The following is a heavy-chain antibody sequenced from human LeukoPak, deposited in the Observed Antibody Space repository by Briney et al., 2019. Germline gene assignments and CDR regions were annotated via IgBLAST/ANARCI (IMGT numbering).Heavy chain of an antibody. CDR2: INPSGGST. J-gene: IGHJ6*03. CDR1: VYTCTIYY. CDR3: ARDRVAGRLRALYYYYCYMDV. V-gene: IGHV1-46*01. D-gene: IGHD6-19*01. Sequence: ASVNVSFKSSVYTCTIYYMHWVRQAPAPGLEWMGIINPSGGSTSYAQKFQGRVTMTRDTSTSTVYMELSSLRSEDTAVYYCARDRVAGRLRALYYYYCYMDVWGKGTTVTVSS.